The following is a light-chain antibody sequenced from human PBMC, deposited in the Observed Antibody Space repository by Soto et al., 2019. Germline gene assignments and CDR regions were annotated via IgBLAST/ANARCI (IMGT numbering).Light chain of an antibody. J-gene: IGKJ1*01. CDR2: KAS. CDR1: QTISSW. CDR3: QQYNTYWT. Sequence: DIQITQLPSTRSGSVIDRVTITFRASQTISSWLAWYQQKPGKAPKFLIYKASTLKSGVPSRFSGSGSGTEFTLTISSLQPDDFATYYCQQYNTYWTFGQGTKVDIK. V-gene: IGKV1-5*03.